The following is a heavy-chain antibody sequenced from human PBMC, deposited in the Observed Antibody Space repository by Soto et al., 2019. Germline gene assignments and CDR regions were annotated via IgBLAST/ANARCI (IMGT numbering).Heavy chain of an antibody. J-gene: IGHJ4*02. CDR2: ISPNGGAT. Sequence: ASVKVSCKAIGYYFMNHYIHWMLQAPGQGLEWLGWISPNGGATKYAQKFQGRVSMTGDTFSSTVYMDLRGLRSDDTALYYCARALHPYFGPGSLRGLFDYWRQGLLVTVSS. V-gene: IGHV1-2*02. CDR1: GYYFMNHY. D-gene: IGHD3-10*01. CDR3: ARALHPYFGPGSLRGLFDY.